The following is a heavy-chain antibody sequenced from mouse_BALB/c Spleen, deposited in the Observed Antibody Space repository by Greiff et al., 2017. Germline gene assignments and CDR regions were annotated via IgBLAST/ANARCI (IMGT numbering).Heavy chain of an antibody. Sequence: EVKLMESGPGLVKPSQSLSLTCTVTGYSITSDYAWNWIRQFPGNKLEWMGYISYSGSTSYNPSLKSRISITRDTSKNQFFLQLNSVTTEDTATYYCARGGGYYAMDYWGQGTSVTVSS. D-gene: IGHD1-1*02. CDR1: GYSITSDYA. V-gene: IGHV3-2*02. CDR3: ARGGGYYAMDY. J-gene: IGHJ4*01. CDR2: ISYSGST.